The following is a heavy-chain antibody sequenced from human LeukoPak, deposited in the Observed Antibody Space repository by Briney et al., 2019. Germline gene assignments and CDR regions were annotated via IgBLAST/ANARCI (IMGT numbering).Heavy chain of an antibody. V-gene: IGHV3-53*01. J-gene: IGHJ4*02. Sequence: GGSLRLSCAASGFTVSSNAMSWVRQAPGKELEWVSFIYSGGSTYYTESVQGRFTISRDNSKGTLYLQMDSLRAADTAVYYCAKRSGYCSLISCYHLFDYWGQGALVTVSS. D-gene: IGHD2-2*01. CDR1: GFTVSSNA. CDR3: AKRSGYCSLISCYHLFDY. CDR2: IYSGGST.